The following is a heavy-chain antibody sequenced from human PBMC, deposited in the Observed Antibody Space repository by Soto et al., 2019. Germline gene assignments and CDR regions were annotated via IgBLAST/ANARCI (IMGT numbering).Heavy chain of an antibody. CDR2: IIPIFGTA. J-gene: IGHJ4*02. V-gene: IGHV1-69*01. D-gene: IGHD6-13*01. Sequence: QVQLVQSGAEVKKPGSSVKVSCKASGGTFSSYAISWVRQAPGQGLEWMGGIIPIFGTANYAQKFQGRVTITADESTSTAYIELSSLRSEDTAVYYCASAPYSYSSSPFDYWGQGTLVTVSS. CDR3: ASAPYSYSSSPFDY. CDR1: GGTFSSYA.